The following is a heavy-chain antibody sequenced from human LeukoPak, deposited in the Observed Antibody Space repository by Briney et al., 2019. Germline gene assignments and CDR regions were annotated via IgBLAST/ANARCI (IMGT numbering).Heavy chain of an antibody. CDR2: ISPSGGAT. Sequence: GGSLRLSCAASGFTFSTCSMSWLRQAPGKGLEWVSGISPSGGATYYADSVKGRFTISRDNSKNTLFLQMNSLRAEDTAVYYCAKAGPYYFDYWGQGTLVTVSS. J-gene: IGHJ4*02. CDR1: GFTFSTCS. CDR3: AKAGPYYFDY. V-gene: IGHV3-23*01.